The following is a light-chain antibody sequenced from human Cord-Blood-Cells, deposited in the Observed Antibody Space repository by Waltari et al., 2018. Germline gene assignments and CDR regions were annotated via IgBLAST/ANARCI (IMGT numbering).Light chain of an antibody. V-gene: IGKV3-20*01. CDR3: QQYGRAYT. J-gene: IGKJ2*01. Sequence: EIVLTQSPGTLSLSPGERATISCRASQSVSSSYLAWYQQKPGHAPRLLIYGASSRATGIPDRFRGSGSWTDFTLTISRLEPEDFAVYYCQQYGRAYTFGQGTKLEIK. CDR2: GAS. CDR1: QSVSSSY.